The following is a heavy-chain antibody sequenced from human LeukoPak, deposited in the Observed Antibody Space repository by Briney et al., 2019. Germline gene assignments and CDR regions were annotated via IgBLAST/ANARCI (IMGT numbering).Heavy chain of an antibody. D-gene: IGHD1-26*01. CDR1: GFTFSSYS. J-gene: IGHJ4*02. CDR3: ARDSAWAFDY. CDR2: IGSSESTT. V-gene: IGHV3-48*02. Sequence: GGSLRLSCAASGFTFSSYSMNWVRQAPGKGLEWVSYIGSSESTTDYADSVKGRFTISRDNAKNSLYLQMNSLRDEDTAVYFCARDSAWAFDYWGQGTLVTVSS.